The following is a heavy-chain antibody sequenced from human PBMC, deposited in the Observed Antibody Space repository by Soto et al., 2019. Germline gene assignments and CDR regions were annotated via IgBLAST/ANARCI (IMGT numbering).Heavy chain of an antibody. J-gene: IGHJ4*02. V-gene: IGHV2-5*02. Sequence: QITLKESGPTLVKPTQTLTLTCTFSGFSLSTSGVGVGWIRQPPGKALEWLALIYWDDDKSYSPSLKSRLTITKDTSKNHLVLTMTHMDPVGTATYYCAHRRERFGEHPFDYWGQGTLVTVSS. D-gene: IGHD3-10*01. CDR2: IYWDDDK. CDR1: GFSLSTSGVG. CDR3: AHRRERFGEHPFDY.